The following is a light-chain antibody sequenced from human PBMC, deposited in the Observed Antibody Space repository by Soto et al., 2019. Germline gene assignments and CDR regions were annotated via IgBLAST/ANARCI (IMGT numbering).Light chain of an antibody. CDR2: STS. CDR3: LXYYGGAQGV. V-gene: IGLV7-43*01. Sequence: QAVVTQEPSLTVSPGGTVTLTCASSTGAVTSGYYPNWFQQKPGQAPRALIYSTSNKHSWTPARFSGSLLGGKAALTLSGXXXXXXXXXYXLXYYGGAQGVFGGGTKLTVL. CDR1: TGAVTSGYY. J-gene: IGLJ3*02.